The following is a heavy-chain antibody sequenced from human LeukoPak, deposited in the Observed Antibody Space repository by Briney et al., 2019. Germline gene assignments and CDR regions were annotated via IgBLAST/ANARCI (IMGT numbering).Heavy chain of an antibody. CDR1: GGSFSDYF. J-gene: IGHJ6*02. D-gene: IGHD2-2*01. Sequence: SETLSLTCAVYGGSFSDYFWGWIRQPPGKGLEWIGEINHSGRTYYNPSLKRRVTISVDTPKNQFSLNLSSVTAADTAVYYCARDVVVVPAAIHYGMDVWGQGTTVTVSS. CDR3: ARDVVVVPAAIHYGMDV. V-gene: IGHV4-34*01. CDR2: INHSGRT.